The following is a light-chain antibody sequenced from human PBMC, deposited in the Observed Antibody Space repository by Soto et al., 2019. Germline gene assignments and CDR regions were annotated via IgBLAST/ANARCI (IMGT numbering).Light chain of an antibody. CDR2: TAS. V-gene: IGKV1-39*01. Sequence: IQMTQSPSSLSASVGDRVTITCRASQSISRNLNWYQQKPGKAPELLIYTASNLQSGVPSRFSGSGSGTDFALTISSLQPEDSAVYYCQQSHSSPLSFSGGTKVDIK. CDR1: QSISRN. J-gene: IGKJ4*01. CDR3: QQSHSSPLS.